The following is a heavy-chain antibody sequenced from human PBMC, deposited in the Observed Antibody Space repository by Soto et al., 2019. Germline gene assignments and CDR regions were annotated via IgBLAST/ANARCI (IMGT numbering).Heavy chain of an antibody. J-gene: IGHJ6*02. CDR1: GYTFTSYG. Sequence: SCKASGYTFTSYGISWVRQAPGKGLEWVANIKQDGSEKYYVDSVKGRFTISRDNAKNSLYLQMNSLRAEDTAVYYCARFYYDSSGYLPSPYYYYYGMDVWGQGTTVTV. V-gene: IGHV3-7*04. CDR2: IKQDGSEK. D-gene: IGHD3-22*01. CDR3: ARFYYDSSGYLPSPYYYYYGMDV.